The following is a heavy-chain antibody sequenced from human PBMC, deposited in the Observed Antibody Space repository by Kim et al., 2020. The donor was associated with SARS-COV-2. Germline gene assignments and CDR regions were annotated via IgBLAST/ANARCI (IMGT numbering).Heavy chain of an antibody. Sequence: GGSLRLSCAASGFTFSSYGMHWVRQAPGKGLEWVAVISYDGSNKYYADSVKGRFTISRDNSKNTLYLQMNSLRAEDTAVYYCAKRGGYSSDYFDYWGQGTLVTVSS. D-gene: IGHD2-21*01. CDR3: AKRGGYSSDYFDY. CDR2: ISYDGSNK. CDR1: GFTFSSYG. V-gene: IGHV3-30*18. J-gene: IGHJ4*02.